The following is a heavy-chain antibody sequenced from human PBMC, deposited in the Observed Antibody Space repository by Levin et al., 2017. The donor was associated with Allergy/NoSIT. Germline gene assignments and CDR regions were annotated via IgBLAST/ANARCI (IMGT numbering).Heavy chain of an antibody. CDR3: VRGIVGSISAS. CDR2: ISSSSTTI. D-gene: IGHD1-26*01. CDR1: EFTFSSYS. V-gene: IGHV3-48*02. J-gene: IGHJ4*02. Sequence: ETLSLTCAASEFTFSSYSMNWVRQAPGKGLEWVSYISSSSTTIYYADSVKGRFSISRDNAENSLYLQMNSLRDEDTALYYCVRGIVGSISASGGQGTLVTVSS.